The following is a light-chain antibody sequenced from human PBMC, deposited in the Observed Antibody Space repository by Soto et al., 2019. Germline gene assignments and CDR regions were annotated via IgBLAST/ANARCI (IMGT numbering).Light chain of an antibody. Sequence: QSVLTQPPSVSGAPGQRVTISCTGSSSNIGAGYDVHWYQQLPGTAPKLLIYGNSNRPSGVPDRFSGSKSGTSASLAITGLQAEEGADYYCQSYDSSLSGSKVFGGGTKLTVL. CDR1: SSNIGAGYD. CDR2: GNS. V-gene: IGLV1-40*01. CDR3: QSYDSSLSGSKV. J-gene: IGLJ2*01.